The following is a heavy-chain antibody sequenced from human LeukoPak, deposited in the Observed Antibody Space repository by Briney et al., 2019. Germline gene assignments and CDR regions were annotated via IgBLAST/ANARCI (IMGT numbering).Heavy chain of an antibody. J-gene: IGHJ4*02. D-gene: IGHD2-2*01. CDR2: INPNDGDT. CDR1: GYTFTDYY. CDR3: ARANFLYCSSSTCLFDS. V-gene: IGHV1-2*02. Sequence: GASVKVSCTASGYTFTDYYMHWVRQAPGQGFEWMGWINPNDGDTNYAQKFQGRVTMTRDTSISTAHMEVSRLRSDDTAVYYCARANFLYCSSSTCLFDSWGQGTLVTVSS.